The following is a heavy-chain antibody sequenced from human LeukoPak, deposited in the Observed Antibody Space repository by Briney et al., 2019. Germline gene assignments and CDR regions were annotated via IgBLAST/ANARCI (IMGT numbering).Heavy chain of an antibody. CDR1: GYTFTSYD. V-gene: IGHV1-8*01. CDR2: MNPNSGNT. CDR3: ARGSGSNYYGSGVTPGYFDY. Sequence: ASVKVSCKASGYTFTSYDINWVRQATGQGLEWMGWMNPNSGNTGYAQKFQGRVTMTRNTSISTAYMELSSLRSEDTAVYYCARGSGSNYYGSGVTPGYFDYWGQGTLVTVSS. D-gene: IGHD3-10*01. J-gene: IGHJ4*02.